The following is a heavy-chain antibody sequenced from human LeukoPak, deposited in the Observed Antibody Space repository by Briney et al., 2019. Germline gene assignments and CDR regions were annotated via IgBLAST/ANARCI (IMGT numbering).Heavy chain of an antibody. D-gene: IGHD1-26*01. J-gene: IGHJ4*02. CDR3: ARESGSYFDY. CDR1: ELTLSTYT. CDR2: ISSSSSYI. V-gene: IGHV3-21*01. Sequence: GGSLRLSCAASELTLSTYTMSWVRQAPGKGLEWVSSISSSSSYIYYADSVKGRFTISRDNAKNSLYLQMNSLRAEDTAVYYCARESGSYFDYWGQGTLVTVSS.